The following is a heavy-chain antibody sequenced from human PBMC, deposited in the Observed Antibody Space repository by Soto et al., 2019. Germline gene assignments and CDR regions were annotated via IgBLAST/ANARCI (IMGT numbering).Heavy chain of an antibody. CDR2: INPNSGGT. J-gene: IGHJ3*02. D-gene: IGHD3-10*01. V-gene: IGHV1-2*04. CDR3: ARTRVVRGFDAFDI. Sequence: QVQLVQSGAEVKKPGASVKVSCKASGYTFTGYYMHWVRQAPGQGLEWMGWINPNSGGTNYAQKFQGWITMTRDTSISTAYMELSRLRSDDTAVYYCARTRVVRGFDAFDIWGQGTMVTVSS. CDR1: GYTFTGYY.